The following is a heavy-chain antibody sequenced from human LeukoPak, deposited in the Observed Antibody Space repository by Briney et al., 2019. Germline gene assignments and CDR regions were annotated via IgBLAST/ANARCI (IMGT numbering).Heavy chain of an antibody. D-gene: IGHD3-22*01. Sequence: GGSLRLSCAASGFTFDDYAMPWVRQAPGKGLEWVSGISWNSGSIGYADSVKGRFTISRDNAKNSLYLQMNSLRAEDTALYYCAKDGDSSGYYPSFDYWGQGTLVTVSS. J-gene: IGHJ4*02. CDR3: AKDGDSSGYYPSFDY. CDR1: GFTFDDYA. CDR2: ISWNSGSI. V-gene: IGHV3-9*01.